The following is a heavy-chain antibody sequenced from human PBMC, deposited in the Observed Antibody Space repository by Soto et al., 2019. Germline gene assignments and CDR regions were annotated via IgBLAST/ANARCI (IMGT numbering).Heavy chain of an antibody. CDR2: ISGSGGST. CDR3: AKDGKEAYSSGWYT. V-gene: IGHV3-23*01. CDR1: GFTFSSYA. Sequence: PGGSLRLSCAASGFTFSSYAMSWVRQAPGKGLEWVSAISGSGGSTYCADSVKGRFTISRDNSKNTLYLQMNSLRAEDTAVYYCAKDGKEAYSSGWYTWGQGTLVTVSS. D-gene: IGHD6-19*01. J-gene: IGHJ5*02.